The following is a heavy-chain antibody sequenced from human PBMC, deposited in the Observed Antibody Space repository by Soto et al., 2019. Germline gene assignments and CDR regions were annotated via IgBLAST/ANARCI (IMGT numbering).Heavy chain of an antibody. CDR3: AKGGPRVVVITWVDY. D-gene: IGHD3-22*01. V-gene: IGHV3-30*18. Sequence: GGSLRLACASSRFTFISYCVHWVRHAPGKGLEWVAVISYDGSNKYYADSVKGRFTISRDNSKNTLYLQMNSLRAEDTAVYYCAKGGPRVVVITWVDYWGQGTLVTVSS. CDR1: RFTFISYC. J-gene: IGHJ4*02. CDR2: ISYDGSNK.